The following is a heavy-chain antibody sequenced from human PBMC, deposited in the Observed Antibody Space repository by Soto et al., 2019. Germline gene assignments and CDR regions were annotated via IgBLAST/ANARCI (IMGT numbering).Heavy chain of an antibody. CDR3: ATEEWWRVEF. D-gene: IGHD2-15*01. V-gene: IGHV3-7*01. Sequence: EVQLVESGGGLVQPGGSLRLSCVASGFIFSRHYMTWVRQAPGKGLESVAKIKPDGSESYYVDSVRGRFTLSRDNTKNLLSLQMNSLRVEDTAVYYCATEEWWRVEFWGQGTLVTVSS. CDR1: GFIFSRHY. J-gene: IGHJ4*02. CDR2: IKPDGSES.